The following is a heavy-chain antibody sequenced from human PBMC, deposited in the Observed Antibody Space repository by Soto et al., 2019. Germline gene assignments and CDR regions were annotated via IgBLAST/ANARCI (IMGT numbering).Heavy chain of an antibody. V-gene: IGHV4-59*01. J-gene: IGHJ4*02. CDR2: LYYGRSA. CDR3: ALRSMAVVPEY. Sequence: QVQLQESGQGLVKPSETLSLTCAVSGDSISTYYCMWIRQPPGKGLESIGYLYYGRSANYNPSLTSRVTLSVDTSTNQCSLTLSSMTAADKAVYYCALRSMAVVPEYWGQGTLVTVSS. CDR1: GDSISTYY. D-gene: IGHD3-22*01.